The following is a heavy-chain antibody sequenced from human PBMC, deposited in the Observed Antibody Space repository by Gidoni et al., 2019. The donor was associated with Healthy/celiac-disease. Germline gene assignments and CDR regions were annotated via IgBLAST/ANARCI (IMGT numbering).Heavy chain of an antibody. V-gene: IGHV3-66*01. J-gene: IGHJ4*02. D-gene: IGHD3-16*02. CDR1: GFTVSSNY. Sequence: EVQLVESGGGLVQPGGSLRLSCAASGFTVSSNYMSWVRQAPGKGLEGVSVIYSGGSTYYADSVKGRFTISRDNSKNTLYIQMNSLRAEDTAVYYCARVHPDYVWGSYRSSAYYFDYWGQGTLVTVSS. CDR3: ARVHPDYVWGSYRSSAYYFDY. CDR2: IYSGGST.